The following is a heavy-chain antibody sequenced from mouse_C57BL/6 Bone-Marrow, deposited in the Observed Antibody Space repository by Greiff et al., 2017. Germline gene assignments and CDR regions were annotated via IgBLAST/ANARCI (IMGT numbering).Heavy chain of an antibody. CDR3: AMGFAY. J-gene: IGHJ3*01. D-gene: IGHD1-1*02. CDR1: GYSITSGYY. Sequence: EVKLVESGPGLVKPSQSLSLTCSVTGYSITSGYYWNWIRQFPGNKLEWMGYISYDGSNNYNPSLKNRISITRDTSKNQFFLKLNSVTTEDTATYYCAMGFAYWGQGTLVTVSA. CDR2: ISYDGSN. V-gene: IGHV3-6*01.